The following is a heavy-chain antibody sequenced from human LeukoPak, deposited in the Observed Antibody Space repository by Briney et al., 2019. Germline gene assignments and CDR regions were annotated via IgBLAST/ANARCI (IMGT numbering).Heavy chain of an antibody. Sequence: GGSLRLSCAASGFTFSRSGMHWVRQAPGKGLEWVAVISYDGSNKYYADSVMGRFTISRDNSKNTLNLQMNSLRAEDTAVYYCAKDTAMVFGYFDCWGRGTLVTVSS. J-gene: IGHJ4*02. V-gene: IGHV3-30*18. CDR1: GFTFSRSG. CDR2: ISYDGSNK. CDR3: AKDTAMVFGYFDC. D-gene: IGHD5-18*01.